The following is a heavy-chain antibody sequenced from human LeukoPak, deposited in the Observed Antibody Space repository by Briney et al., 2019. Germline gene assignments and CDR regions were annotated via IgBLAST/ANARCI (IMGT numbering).Heavy chain of an antibody. CDR1: GFTFSSYG. D-gene: IGHD3-10*01. Sequence: GRSLRLSCAASGFTFSSYGMHWVRQAPGKGLEWVAVIWYDGSNKYYADSVKGRFTISRDNSKNTLYLQMNSLRAEDTAAYYCAREFGELRGVFDPWGQGTLVTVSS. CDR2: IWYDGSNK. V-gene: IGHV3-33*01. CDR3: AREFGELRGVFDP. J-gene: IGHJ5*02.